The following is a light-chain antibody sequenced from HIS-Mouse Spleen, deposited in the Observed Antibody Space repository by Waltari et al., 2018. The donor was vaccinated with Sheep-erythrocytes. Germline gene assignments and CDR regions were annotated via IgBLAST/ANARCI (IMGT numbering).Light chain of an antibody. J-gene: IGLJ1*01. CDR3: CSYAGSYNHV. CDR1: SRDVGGYNY. Sequence: QSALTQPRSVSGSPGPSVTIPCPGPSRDVGGYNYVSWYQQHPGKAPKLMIYDVSKRPSGVPDRFSGSKSGNTASLTISGLQAEDEADYYCCSYAGSYNHVFATGTKVTVL. V-gene: IGLV2-11*01. CDR2: DVS.